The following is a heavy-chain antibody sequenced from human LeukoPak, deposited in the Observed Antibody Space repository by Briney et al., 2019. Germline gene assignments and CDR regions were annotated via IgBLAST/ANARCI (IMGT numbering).Heavy chain of an antibody. CDR1: GFTFSSYA. D-gene: IGHD3-16*02. CDR3: AKDHYDYIGGTYRDFDY. CDR2: ISGSGGST. Sequence: GGSLRLSCAASGFTFSSYATNWVRQAPGKGLEWVSGISGSGGSTYYADSVKGRFTISRDNSKNTLYLQMNSLRAEDTAVYYCAKDHYDYIGGTYRDFDYWGQGTLVTVSS. V-gene: IGHV3-23*01. J-gene: IGHJ4*02.